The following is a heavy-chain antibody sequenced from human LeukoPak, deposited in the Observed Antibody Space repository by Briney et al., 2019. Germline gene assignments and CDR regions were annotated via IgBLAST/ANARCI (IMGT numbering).Heavy chain of an antibody. V-gene: IGHV3-53*04. CDR2: LYCGGDT. CDR1: GFTVTSNY. CDR3: ARGGGDYNPFDY. Sequence: GGSLRLSCAVSGFTVTSNYMSWVRQAPGKGLEWVSVLYCGGDTYYADSVRGRFTISRHNSKNTLYLQINSLRPEDTAVYYCARGGGDYNPFDYWGQGTLVTVSS. D-gene: IGHD4-17*01. J-gene: IGHJ4*02.